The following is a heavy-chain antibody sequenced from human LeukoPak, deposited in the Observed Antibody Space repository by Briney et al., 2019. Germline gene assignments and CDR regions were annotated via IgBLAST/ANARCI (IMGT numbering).Heavy chain of an antibody. D-gene: IGHD3-16*01. CDR2: ISSSGSTI. V-gene: IGHV3-48*03. CDR1: GFTLSSYE. J-gene: IGHJ4*02. Sequence: GGSLRLSCAASGFTLSSYEMNWVRQAPGKGLEWVSYISSSGSTIYYADSVKGRFPISRDNAKNSLYLQMNRLRAEDTAVYYCARGLDFPDYWGQGTLVTVSS. CDR3: ARGLDFPDY.